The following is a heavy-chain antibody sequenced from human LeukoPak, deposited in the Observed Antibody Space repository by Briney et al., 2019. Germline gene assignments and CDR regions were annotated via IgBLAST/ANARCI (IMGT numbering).Heavy chain of an antibody. D-gene: IGHD5-18*01. CDR1: GYTLTELS. CDR2: FDPEDGET. CDR3: ATAAEYSYGNWFDP. Sequence: GASVKVSCKVSGYTLTELSMHWVRQAPGKGLEWMGGFDPEDGETIHAQKFQGRVTMTEDTSTDTAYMELSSLRSEDTAVYYCATAAEYSYGNWFDPWGQGTLVTVSS. J-gene: IGHJ5*02. V-gene: IGHV1-24*01.